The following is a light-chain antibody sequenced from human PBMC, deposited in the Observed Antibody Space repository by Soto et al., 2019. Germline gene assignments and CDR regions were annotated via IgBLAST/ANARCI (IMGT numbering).Light chain of an antibody. CDR2: EVY. CDR3: SSYSSSNTLYV. J-gene: IGLJ1*01. V-gene: IGLV2-14*01. CDR1: INDIGDYNY. Sequence: QSVLTQPSSVSGSPGQSITIPCTGSINDIGDYNYVSWYQQHPGKAPQLLIFEVYNRPAGVSNRFSGSKSGNTASLTISGLQPGDEGDYYCSSYSSSNTLYVFGGGTKVTVL.